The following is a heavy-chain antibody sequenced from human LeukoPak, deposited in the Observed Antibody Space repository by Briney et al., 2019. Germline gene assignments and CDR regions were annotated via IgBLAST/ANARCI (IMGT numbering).Heavy chain of an antibody. Sequence: GGSLRLSCAASGFTFSSYAMSWVRQAPGKGLEWVSAISGSGGSTYYADSVKGRFTISRDNSKNTLYLQMNSLRAEDTAVYYCAAISSTSRPSGTVFDPWGQGTLVTVSS. CDR2: ISGSGGST. CDR1: GFTFSSYA. J-gene: IGHJ5*02. V-gene: IGHV3-23*01. D-gene: IGHD2-2*01. CDR3: AAISSTSRPSGTVFDP.